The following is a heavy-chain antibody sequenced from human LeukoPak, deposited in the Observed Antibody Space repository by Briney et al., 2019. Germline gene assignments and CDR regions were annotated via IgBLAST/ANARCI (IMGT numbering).Heavy chain of an antibody. CDR2: INSDGSST. CDR1: GFTFSSYW. Sequence: GGSLRLSCAASGFTFSSYWMHWVRQAPGKGLVWVSRINSDGSSTSYVDSVKGRFTISRDNAKNSLYLQVNGLRAEDTAVYYCARDFGYQDCRGSSCFGATSHWGQGTLVTVSS. D-gene: IGHD2-15*01. V-gene: IGHV3-74*01. J-gene: IGHJ4*02. CDR3: ARDFGYQDCRGSSCFGATSH.